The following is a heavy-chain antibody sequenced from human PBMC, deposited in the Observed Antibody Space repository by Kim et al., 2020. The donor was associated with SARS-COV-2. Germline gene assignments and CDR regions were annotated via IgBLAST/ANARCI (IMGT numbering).Heavy chain of an antibody. J-gene: IGHJ4*02. CDR3: VVGNYLWDDSQFND. CDR2: IKTKTAGGTT. D-gene: IGHD3-22*01. V-gene: IGHV3-15*01. Sequence: GGSLRLSCIASGLTFNNAWMSWVRHAPGKGLEWVGRIKTKTAGGTTGYAAPGKGRIIGYSADSKDILYLQMSNLKTEDTAVYYCVVGNYLWDDSQFNDWGQGALVTVSS. CDR1: GLTFNNAW.